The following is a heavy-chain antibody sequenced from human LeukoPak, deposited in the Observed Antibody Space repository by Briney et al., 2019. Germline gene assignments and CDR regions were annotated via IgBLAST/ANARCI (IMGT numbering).Heavy chain of an antibody. CDR1: GFTVSSNY. J-gene: IGHJ4*02. D-gene: IGHD3-9*01. CDR2: IYSGGST. V-gene: IGHV3-66*01. CDR3: AKDSDYDILTGYYNLGD. Sequence: GGSLRLSCAASGFTVSSNYMSWVRQAPGKGLDWVSVIYSGGSTYYADSVKGRFTISRDNSKNTLYLQMNSLRAEDTAVYYCAKDSDYDILTGYYNLGDWGQGTLVTVSA.